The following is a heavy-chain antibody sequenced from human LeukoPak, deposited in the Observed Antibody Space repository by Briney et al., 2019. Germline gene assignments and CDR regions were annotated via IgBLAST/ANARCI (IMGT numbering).Heavy chain of an antibody. CDR1: GFTFNTYT. Sequence: GGSLRLSCAASGFTFNTYTMNWVRQAPGKGLEWVSFITASSTAIYSADSVKGRFTISRDNARTSLYLQMNSLRAEDTAVYYCARFIAAPYYFDYWGRGTLVTVSP. D-gene: IGHD6-13*01. V-gene: IGHV3-21*06. CDR2: ITASSTAI. J-gene: IGHJ4*02. CDR3: ARFIAAPYYFDY.